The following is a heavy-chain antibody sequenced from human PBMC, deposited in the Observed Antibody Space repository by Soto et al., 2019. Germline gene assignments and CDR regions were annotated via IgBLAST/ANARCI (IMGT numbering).Heavy chain of an antibody. CDR1: GGSVSSGSYY. CDR2: IYYSGST. J-gene: IGHJ5*02. V-gene: IGHV4-61*01. Sequence: QVQLQESGPGLVKPSEALSLTCTVSGGSVSSGSYYWSWIRQPPGKGLEWIGYIYYSGSTNYNPTLKSRVTRSVDTSKNQFSLKLSSVTAADTAVYYCAREYYCDSSGYSNWFDPWGQGTLVTVSS. CDR3: AREYYCDSSGYSNWFDP. D-gene: IGHD3-22*01.